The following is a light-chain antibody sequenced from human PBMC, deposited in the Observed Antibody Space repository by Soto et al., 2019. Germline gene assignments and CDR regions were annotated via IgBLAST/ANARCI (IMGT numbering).Light chain of an antibody. V-gene: IGKV3-20*01. Sequence: EIVLTQSPGTLSLSPGERATLSCRASQSVSSSSLAWYQQRPGQAPRLLIYGASIRSTDIPDRFSGSGSGTDFTLTISRLEPEDFAVYYCQQYGSSPRTFGGGTKVEIK. J-gene: IGKJ4*01. CDR3: QQYGSSPRT. CDR2: GAS. CDR1: QSVSSSS.